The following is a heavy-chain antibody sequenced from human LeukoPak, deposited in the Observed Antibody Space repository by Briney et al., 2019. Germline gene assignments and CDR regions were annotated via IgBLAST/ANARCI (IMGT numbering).Heavy chain of an antibody. Sequence: ASVKVSCKASGYTFTSYYMHWVRQAPGQGLEWMGIINPSGGSTSYAQKFQGRVTMTRDTSTSTVYMELSSLRSEDTAVYYCARNQGSSWYGVGGYFDYWGQGTLVTVSS. J-gene: IGHJ4*02. CDR1: GYTFTSYY. D-gene: IGHD6-13*01. V-gene: IGHV1-46*01. CDR2: INPSGGST. CDR3: ARNQGSSWYGVGGYFDY.